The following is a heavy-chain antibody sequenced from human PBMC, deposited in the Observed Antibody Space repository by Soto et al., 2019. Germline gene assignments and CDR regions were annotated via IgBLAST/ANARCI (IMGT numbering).Heavy chain of an antibody. CDR3: ARSRFLEWLLPSYNWFDP. V-gene: IGHV4-31*03. Sequence: SETLSLTCTVSGGSISSGGYYWSWIRQHPGKGLEWIGYIYYSGSTYYNPSLKSRVTISVDTSKNQFSLKLSSVTAADTAVYYCARSRFLEWLLPSYNWFDPWGQGTLVTVSS. D-gene: IGHD3-3*01. J-gene: IGHJ5*02. CDR1: GGSISSGGYY. CDR2: IYYSGST.